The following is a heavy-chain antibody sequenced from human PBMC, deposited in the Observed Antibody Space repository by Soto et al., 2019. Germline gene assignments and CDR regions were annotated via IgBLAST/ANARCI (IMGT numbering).Heavy chain of an antibody. CDR3: ASDDWGKGGMHV. V-gene: IGHV4-31*03. D-gene: IGHD3-16*01. CDR1: GGSIGSGGYY. J-gene: IGHJ6*02. CDR2: IYHSGTT. Sequence: PSETLSLTCTVSGGSIGSGGYYWTWIRQYPGRGLEWIGNIYHSGTTNYNPSLQSRVTISLGTSKTQFSLSMSTVTAADTAEYLCASDDWGKGGMHVCGPGTPVTVYS.